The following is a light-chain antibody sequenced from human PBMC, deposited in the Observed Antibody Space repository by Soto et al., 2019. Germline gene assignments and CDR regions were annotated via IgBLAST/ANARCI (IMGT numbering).Light chain of an antibody. Sequence: DIVMTQFPDSLAMSLGERATINCKSSQSVLYSSNNKNYLAWYQQKPGQPPKLLIYWASTRESGVPDRFSGSGSGTDFTLTISSLQAEDVAVYYCQQYYSTPYTFGQGTKVEIK. CDR1: QSVLYSSNNKNY. V-gene: IGKV4-1*01. J-gene: IGKJ2*01. CDR3: QQYYSTPYT. CDR2: WAS.